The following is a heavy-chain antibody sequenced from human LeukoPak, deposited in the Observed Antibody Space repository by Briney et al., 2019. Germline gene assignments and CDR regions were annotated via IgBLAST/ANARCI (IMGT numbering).Heavy chain of an antibody. CDR1: GFTFSSYG. D-gene: IGHD1-26*01. Sequence: PGGSLRLSCAASGFTFSSYGMHWVRQAPGKGLEWVSAISGSGGSTYYADSVKGRFTISRDNSKNTLYLQMNSLRAEDTAVYYCAKDGGGSYPDLYFDYWGQGTLVTVSS. CDR3: AKDGGGSYPDLYFDY. V-gene: IGHV3-23*01. J-gene: IGHJ4*02. CDR2: ISGSGGST.